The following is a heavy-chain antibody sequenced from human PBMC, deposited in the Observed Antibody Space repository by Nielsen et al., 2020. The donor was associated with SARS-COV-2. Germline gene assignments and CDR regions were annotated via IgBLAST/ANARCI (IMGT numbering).Heavy chain of an antibody. D-gene: IGHD5/OR15-5a*01. V-gene: IGHV3-48*02. CDR1: GFALSAYG. Sequence: GESLNISCPASGFALSAYGMDWVRQVPGRGLEWLAHIRMSDGATQYADSVRGRFTISRDNAKNSLYLQMNSLRDEDTAVYFCAKELEVCCHYMDVWGKGTTVTVSS. CDR2: IRMSDGAT. J-gene: IGHJ6*03. CDR3: AKELEVCCHYMDV.